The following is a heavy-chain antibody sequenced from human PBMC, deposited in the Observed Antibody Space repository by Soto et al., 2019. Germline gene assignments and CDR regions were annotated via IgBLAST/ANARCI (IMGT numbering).Heavy chain of an antibody. CDR2: ISSSSSYI. CDR3: ARALGATRGPFDY. J-gene: IGHJ4*02. Sequence: EVQLVESGGGLVTPGGSLRLSCAASGFTFSSYSMNWVRQAPGKGLEWVSSISSSSSYIYYADSVKGRFTISRDNAKNSLYLQMNSLRAEDTAVYYCARALGATRGPFDYWGQGTLVTVSS. V-gene: IGHV3-21*01. D-gene: IGHD1-26*01. CDR1: GFTFSSYS.